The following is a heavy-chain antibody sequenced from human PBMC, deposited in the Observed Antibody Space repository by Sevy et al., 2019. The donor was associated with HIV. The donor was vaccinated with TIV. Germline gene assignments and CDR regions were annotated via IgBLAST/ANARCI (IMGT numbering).Heavy chain of an antibody. CDR1: GFTLSNYW. Sequence: GSLRLSCAASGFTLSNYWMSWVRQAPGKGLEWVANIKQDGSDKYYVDSVKGRFTISRDNAKNSLYLQMNSLRAEDMAVYYCARDLYSGSYYENYWGQGTLVTVSS. CDR3: ARDLYSGSYYENY. J-gene: IGHJ4*02. D-gene: IGHD1-26*01. CDR2: IKQDGSDK. V-gene: IGHV3-7*01.